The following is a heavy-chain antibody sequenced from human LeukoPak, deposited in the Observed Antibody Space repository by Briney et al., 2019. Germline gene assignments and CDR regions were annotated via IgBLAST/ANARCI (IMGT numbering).Heavy chain of an antibody. CDR2: INPNSGDT. CDR1: GYTFTGYY. CDR3: ARDYSSSSGYFDY. D-gene: IGHD6-6*01. J-gene: IGHJ4*02. Sequence: GASAKVSCKASGYTFTGYYMHWVRQAPGQGLEWMGWINPNSGDTNYAEKFQGRVTMTRDTSISTAYMDLRRLRSDDTAVYYCARDYSSSSGYFDYWGQGTLVTVSS. V-gene: IGHV1-2*02.